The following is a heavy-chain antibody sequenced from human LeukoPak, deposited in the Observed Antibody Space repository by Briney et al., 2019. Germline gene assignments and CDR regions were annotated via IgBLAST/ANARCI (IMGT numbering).Heavy chain of an antibody. CDR3: ARDRDEYYYGSGSYYY. CDR2: TNPNSGGT. Sequence: ASVKVSCKASGYTFTGYYMHWVRQAPGQGLEWMGWTNPNSGGTNYAQKFQGRVTMTRDTSISTAYMELSRLRSDDTAVYYCARDRDEYYYGSGSYYYWGQGTLVTVSS. J-gene: IGHJ4*02. CDR1: GYTFTGYY. D-gene: IGHD3-10*01. V-gene: IGHV1-2*02.